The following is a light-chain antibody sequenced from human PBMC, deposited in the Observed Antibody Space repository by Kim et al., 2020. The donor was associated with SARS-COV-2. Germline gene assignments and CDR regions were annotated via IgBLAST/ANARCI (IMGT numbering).Light chain of an antibody. CDR3: QQRLTMPLT. J-gene: IGKJ4*01. Sequence: LSPGERATLSGRASQSISHFLAWYQQKPGQAPRLLIYDSSNRATVLPARFSGSGSGTDFTLTISNLEPEDSAVYYCQQRLTMPLTFGGGTKVDIK. CDR1: QSISHF. CDR2: DSS. V-gene: IGKV3-11*01.